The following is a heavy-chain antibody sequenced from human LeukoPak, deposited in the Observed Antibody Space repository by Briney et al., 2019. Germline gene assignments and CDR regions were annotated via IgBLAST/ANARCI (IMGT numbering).Heavy chain of an antibody. D-gene: IGHD6-19*01. V-gene: IGHV3-64D*06. CDR1: GFTFSSYA. J-gene: IGHJ4*02. CDR3: VSSGYSSGWFDY. CDR2: ISSNGGST. Sequence: GGSLTLSCSASGFTFSSYAMHWLRQAPGKGLEYVSAISSNGGSTYYADSVKGRFTISRDNSKNTLYLQMSSLRAEDTAVYYCVSSGYSSGWFDYWGQGTLVTVSS.